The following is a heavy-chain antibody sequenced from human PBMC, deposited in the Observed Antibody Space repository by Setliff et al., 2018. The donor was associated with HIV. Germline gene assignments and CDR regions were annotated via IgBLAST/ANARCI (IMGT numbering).Heavy chain of an antibody. CDR1: GGSINSHY. CDR2: ISYSGNT. V-gene: IGHV4-59*11. D-gene: IGHD3-10*01. J-gene: IGHJ4*02. Sequence: PSETLSLTCTVSGGSINSHYWSWIRQPPGKELEWVGSISYSGNTDQNPFLKSRVTMSLDTSKNQFSLEVNSLSSADTAVYYCARMVIQFGDYHFDDWGQGALVTVSS. CDR3: ARMVIQFGDYHFDD.